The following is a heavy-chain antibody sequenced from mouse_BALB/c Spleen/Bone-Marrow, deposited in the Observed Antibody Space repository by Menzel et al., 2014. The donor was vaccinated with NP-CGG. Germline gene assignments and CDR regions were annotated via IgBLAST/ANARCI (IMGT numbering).Heavy chain of an antibody. D-gene: IGHD3-3*01. J-gene: IGHJ4*01. CDR2: IDPANGNA. CDR1: GFNIKATY. Sequence: EVQLKESGAELVTPGHSVNLTCTTSGFNIKATYMHWVKQRPEQGLEWMGWIDPANGNAKYDPNFQDKATIKADTSSNSSFHRLSSEASEVSAVDYCTEGGPPYAMDYWGQGTSVTVSS. V-gene: IGHV14-3*02. CDR3: TEGGPPYAMDY.